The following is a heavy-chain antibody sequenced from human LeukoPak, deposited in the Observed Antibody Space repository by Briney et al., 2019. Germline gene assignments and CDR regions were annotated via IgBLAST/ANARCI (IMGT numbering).Heavy chain of an antibody. D-gene: IGHD3-3*01. J-gene: IGHJ6*02. CDR2: NSAYNGNT. CDR3: ARDDYDSWSGSYGMDF. Sequence: GATVKVSCKASGYTFTSYGISWVRQAPGPGIEWMGWNSAYNGNTNYAQKLQSRVTITTDTSTSTAYLKLRSLRADDTAVYYCARDDYDSWSGSYGMDFWGQGTTVTVSS. CDR1: GYTFTSYG. V-gene: IGHV1-18*01.